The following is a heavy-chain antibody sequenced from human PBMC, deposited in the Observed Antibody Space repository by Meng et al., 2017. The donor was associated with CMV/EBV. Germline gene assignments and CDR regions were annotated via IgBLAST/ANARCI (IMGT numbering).Heavy chain of an antibody. CDR2: INHSGST. J-gene: IGHJ6*02. V-gene: IGHV4-34*01. Sequence: SETLSLTCAVYGGSFSGYYWSWIRQPSGKGLEWIGEINHSGSTNYNPSLKSRVTISVDTSKNQFSLKLSSVTAADTAVYYCARGTGRSITIFGVVTHYYYGMDVWGQGTTVTVSS. CDR1: GGSFSGYY. D-gene: IGHD3-3*01. CDR3: ARGTGRSITIFGVVTHYYYGMDV.